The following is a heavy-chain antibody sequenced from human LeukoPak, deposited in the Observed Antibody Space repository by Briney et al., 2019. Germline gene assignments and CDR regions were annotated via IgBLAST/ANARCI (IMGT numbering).Heavy chain of an antibody. CDR2: IWYDGSNK. CDR1: GFTFSSYG. V-gene: IGHV3-33*06. CDR3: AKDEMRMTLDY. J-gene: IGHJ4*02. Sequence: GGALRLSCAPSGFTFSSYGMHWVRQAPGNGLEWVAVIWYDGSNKYYADSVKGRFTISRDNSKNTLYLQMNSLRAEDTAVYYCAKDEMRMTLDYWGQGTLVTVSS. D-gene: IGHD5-24*01.